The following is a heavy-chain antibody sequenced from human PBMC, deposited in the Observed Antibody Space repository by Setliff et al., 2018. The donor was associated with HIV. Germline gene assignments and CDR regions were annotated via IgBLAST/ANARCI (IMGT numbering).Heavy chain of an antibody. Sequence: SETLSLTCTVSGASISRSSYYWGWIRQPPGKGLEWIGSTYNSGSTYYNPSLKSRVMISVDTSNNQFSLKVISVTAADTAVYYCAREWRGRYYYYMDVWGKGTTVTVS. J-gene: IGHJ6*03. V-gene: IGHV4-39*07. CDR2: TYNSGST. CDR1: GASISRSSYY. D-gene: IGHD3-10*01. CDR3: AREWRGRYYYYMDV.